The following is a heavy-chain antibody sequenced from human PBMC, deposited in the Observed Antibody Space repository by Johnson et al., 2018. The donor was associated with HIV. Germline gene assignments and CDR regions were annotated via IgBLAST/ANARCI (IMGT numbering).Heavy chain of an antibody. CDR2: ISSSGNTI. Sequence: QVQLVESGGGMVQPGGSLRLSCAASGLTFSDYYMSWIRQAPGKGLEWVSYISSSGNTIFYADSVKGRFTISRDNAKNSLFLQMNSLRAEDTAVYYCAGGFYYGAGSYHGAFDIWGQGTMVTVSS. J-gene: IGHJ3*02. V-gene: IGHV3-11*04. CDR3: AGGFYYGAGSYHGAFDI. D-gene: IGHD3-10*01. CDR1: GLTFSDYY.